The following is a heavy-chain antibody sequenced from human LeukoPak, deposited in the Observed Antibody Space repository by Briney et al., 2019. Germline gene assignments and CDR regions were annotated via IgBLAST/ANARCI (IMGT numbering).Heavy chain of an antibody. J-gene: IGHJ4*02. D-gene: IGHD3-22*01. CDR2: IYYSGST. V-gene: IGHV4-59*01. CDR1: GGSIRSYY. CDR3: AGVDGRGYYLHYVDY. Sequence: SETLSLTCTVSGGSIRSYYWSWIRQPPGKGLEWMGYIYYSGSTNYNLALKRRGTISVDTSKNQCSLKVGSVSASDSADYFLAGVDGRGYYLHYVDYWGQGTLVTVSS.